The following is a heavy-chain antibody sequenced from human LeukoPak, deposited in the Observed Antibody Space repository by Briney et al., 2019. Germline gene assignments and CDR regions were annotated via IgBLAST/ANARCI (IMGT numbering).Heavy chain of an antibody. J-gene: IGHJ5*02. V-gene: IGHV4-59*01. D-gene: IGHD6-6*01. Sequence: SETLSLTCTVSGGSISSYYWSWIRQPPGKGLEWIGYIYYSGSTNYNPSLMSRVTISVDTSKNQFSLKLSSVTAADTAVYYCARDEYSSSGWFDPWGQGTLVTVSS. CDR3: ARDEYSSSGWFDP. CDR2: IYYSGST. CDR1: GGSISSYY.